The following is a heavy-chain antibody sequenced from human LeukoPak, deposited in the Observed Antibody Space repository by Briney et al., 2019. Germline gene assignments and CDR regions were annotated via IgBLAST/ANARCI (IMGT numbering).Heavy chain of an antibody. Sequence: GGSLRLSCAASGFTFSNYAIHWVRQAPGKGLEWVAFISYDGSIKYYADSVKGRFTISRDNSKNTLSLQMNSLRAEDSAVYYCAEGQWYYKRWGPGTLVTVSS. V-gene: IGHV3-30-3*01. CDR1: GFTFSNYA. J-gene: IGHJ4*02. CDR2: ISYDGSIK. CDR3: AEGQWYYKR. D-gene: IGHD2/OR15-2a*01.